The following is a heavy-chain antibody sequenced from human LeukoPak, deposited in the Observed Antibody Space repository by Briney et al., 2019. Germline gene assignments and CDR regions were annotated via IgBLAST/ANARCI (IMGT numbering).Heavy chain of an antibody. CDR2: IKQDGSEK. Sequence: GGSLRLSCAASGFTFSTSWMSWVRQTPGKGLEWVASIKQDGSEKYYVDSVRGRFTISRDNAKNSLSLQMNSLRAEDTAVYYCASAWQWGFDIWGQGTMVTVSS. CDR1: GFTFSTSW. D-gene: IGHD2-8*01. V-gene: IGHV3-7*02. CDR3: ASAWQWGFDI. J-gene: IGHJ3*02.